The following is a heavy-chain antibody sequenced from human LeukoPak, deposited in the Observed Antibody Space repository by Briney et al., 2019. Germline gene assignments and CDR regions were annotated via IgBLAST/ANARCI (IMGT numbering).Heavy chain of an antibody. Sequence: GGSLRLSCAASGFTFSSYAMSWVRQAPGEGLEWVSAISGSGGSTYYADSVKGRFTISRDNSKNTLYLQMSSLRAEDTAVYYCAKSSVTKVYYYYGMDVWGQGTTVTVSS. CDR1: GFTFSSYA. D-gene: IGHD4-17*01. CDR3: AKSSVTKVYYYYGMDV. CDR2: ISGSGGST. J-gene: IGHJ6*02. V-gene: IGHV3-23*01.